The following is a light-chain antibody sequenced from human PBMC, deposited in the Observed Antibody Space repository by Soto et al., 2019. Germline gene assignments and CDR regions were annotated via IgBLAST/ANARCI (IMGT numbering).Light chain of an antibody. Sequence: QSVLTQPASVSGSPGQSITISCTGTSSDVGAYNYVSWYQHHPGKAPKLMIYEVTNRPSGVSNRFSGSKSGNTASLTISGLQAEDEADYYCNSYPTNLNRVFGTVTKVTVL. CDR2: EVT. J-gene: IGLJ1*01. V-gene: IGLV2-14*01. CDR3: NSYPTNLNRV. CDR1: SSDVGAYNY.